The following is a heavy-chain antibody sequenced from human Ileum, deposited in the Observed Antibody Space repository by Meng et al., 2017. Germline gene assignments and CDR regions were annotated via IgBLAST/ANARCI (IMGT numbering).Heavy chain of an antibody. CDR1: GSSISPYY. D-gene: IGHD2-21*02. Sequence: SETLSLTCTVSGSSISPYYWSWIRRPPGKGLEWIGYVHYSGSTNYNPSLKNRVTMSLDTSNNQFSLNLNSVTAADTAEYYCVRGHKVVVTGIRWWFDPWGQGTLVTVSS. CDR3: VRGHKVVVTGIRWWFDP. J-gene: IGHJ5*02. CDR2: VHYSGST. V-gene: IGHV4-59*01.